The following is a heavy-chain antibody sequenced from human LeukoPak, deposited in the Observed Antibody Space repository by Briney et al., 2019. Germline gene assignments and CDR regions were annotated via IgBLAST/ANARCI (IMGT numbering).Heavy chain of an antibody. CDR1: GGTISSYY. CDR2: IYYTGST. Sequence: KASETLSLTCTVSGGTISSYYWTWIRQPPGKGLEWMGYIYYTGSTSYNPSLKSRVTISMDTSKNQFSLKLGSVTAADTAVYYCAREAVAAAEVDYWGQGTLVTVSS. V-gene: IGHV4-59*12. D-gene: IGHD6-13*01. J-gene: IGHJ4*02. CDR3: AREAVAAAEVDY.